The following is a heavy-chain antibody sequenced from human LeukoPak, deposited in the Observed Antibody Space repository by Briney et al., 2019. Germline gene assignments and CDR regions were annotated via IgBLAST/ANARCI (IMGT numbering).Heavy chain of an antibody. CDR1: GGSISSYY. CDR2: IYTSGST. Sequence: PSETLSLTCTVSGGSISSYYWSWIRQPPGKGLEWIGYIYTSGSTNYNPSLKSRVTILVDTSKNQFSLKLSSVTAADTAVYYCARHKRGSRVYYYDSSGYGKDAFDIWGQGTMVTVSS. J-gene: IGHJ3*02. D-gene: IGHD3-22*01. V-gene: IGHV4-4*09. CDR3: ARHKRGSRVYYYDSSGYGKDAFDI.